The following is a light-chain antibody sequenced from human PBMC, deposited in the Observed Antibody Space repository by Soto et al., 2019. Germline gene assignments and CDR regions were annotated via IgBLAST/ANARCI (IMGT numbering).Light chain of an antibody. V-gene: IGKV3-11*01. CDR3: HQRNKWRT. CDR2: DAS. Sequence: DIVLTQSPATLSLSPGERATLSCRASQSVSNFLAWYQQKPGQAPRLLIYDASNRATGIPARFSGSGLGTDFTLTISSLEPEDFAVYYCHQRNKWRTFGQGTKVEIK. J-gene: IGKJ1*01. CDR1: QSVSNF.